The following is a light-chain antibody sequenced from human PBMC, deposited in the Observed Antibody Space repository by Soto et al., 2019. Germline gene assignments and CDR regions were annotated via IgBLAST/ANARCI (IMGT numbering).Light chain of an antibody. CDR1: QNVNSY. Sequence: EIVLTQSPATLSLSPGERATLSCRASQNVNSYLAWYQQKPGQAPRLLIYDASNTATGVPARFSGSGSGTDFTLTISSLEPEDFAVYYCQQRGNWPITFGQGTRLEIK. CDR3: QQRGNWPIT. CDR2: DAS. J-gene: IGKJ5*01. V-gene: IGKV3-11*01.